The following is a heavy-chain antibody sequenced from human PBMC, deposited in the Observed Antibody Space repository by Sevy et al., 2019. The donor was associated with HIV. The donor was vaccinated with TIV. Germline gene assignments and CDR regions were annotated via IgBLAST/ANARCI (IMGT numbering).Heavy chain of an antibody. CDR3: ARGKVLFDY. V-gene: IGHV3-21*05. Sequence: GGSLRLSCAASGFDFSNFWMSWVHLAPGKGPEWVSYINNSSRFIYYVDSDEGRFTISSDNAKNSLYLQMNSLRAGDTDVYYCARGKVLFDYWGQGTLVTVSS. J-gene: IGHJ4*02. CDR2: INNSSRFI. CDR1: GFDFSNFW.